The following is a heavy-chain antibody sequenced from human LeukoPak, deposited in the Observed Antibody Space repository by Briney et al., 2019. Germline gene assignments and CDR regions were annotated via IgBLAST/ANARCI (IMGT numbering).Heavy chain of an antibody. CDR1: GGSDNSDHSY. V-gene: IGHV4-61*01. CDR2: SYYSWTT. D-gene: IGHD1-1*01. Sequence: SETLSLTCIVSGGSDNSDHSYWNWVRQPPEEGLECIGYSYYSWTTKYNPSLKSRVTILVDKYKNQFSLKLTSVTPADTAVYYCAIQNGGPGALDIWGRGTVVTVST. J-gene: IGHJ3*02. CDR3: AIQNGGPGALDI.